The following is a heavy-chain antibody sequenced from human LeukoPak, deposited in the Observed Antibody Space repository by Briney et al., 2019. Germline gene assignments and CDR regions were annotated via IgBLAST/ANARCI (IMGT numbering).Heavy chain of an antibody. D-gene: IGHD3/OR15-3a*01. Sequence: SETLSLTCAVYGGSFSGHYWSWIRQPPGKGLERIGEINHSGSTNYNPSLKSRVTISVDTSKNQFSLKLSSVTAADTAVYYCARDGTGPFDYWGQGTLVTVSS. CDR2: INHSGST. V-gene: IGHV4-34*01. J-gene: IGHJ4*02. CDR1: GGSFSGHY. CDR3: ARDGTGPFDY.